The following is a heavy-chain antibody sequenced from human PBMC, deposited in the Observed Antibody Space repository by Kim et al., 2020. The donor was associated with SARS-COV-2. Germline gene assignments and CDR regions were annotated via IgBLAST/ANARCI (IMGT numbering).Heavy chain of an antibody. CDR3: AGQLVETTMTTKSDH. J-gene: IGHJ5*02. V-gene: IGHV4-39*01. D-gene: IGHD4-17*01. CDR2: IFYTGTT. Sequence: SETLSLTCSVSGGSIRSTSYYWGWIRQSPGKGLEWIGTIFYTGTTYYNPSLKSRVLISVDTSNNRFSLDLTSVTAADTAVYFCAGQLVETTMTTKSDHGGHGSLATASA. CDR1: GGSIRSTSYY.